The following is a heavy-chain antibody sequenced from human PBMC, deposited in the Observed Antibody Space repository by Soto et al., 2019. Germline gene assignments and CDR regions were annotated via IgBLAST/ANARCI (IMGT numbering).Heavy chain of an antibody. CDR2: IYYSGST. CDR1: GGSISSYY. J-gene: IGHJ6*02. CDR3: ARAPAPHLYYYYHGMDV. Sequence: QVQLQESGPGLVKPSETLSLTCTVSGGSISSYYWSWIRQPPGKGLEWIGYIYYSGSTNYNPSLMSRVPISVDTSNNQFSLKLSAVTAADTAVYYCARAPAPHLYYYYHGMDVWGQGTTVTVSS. V-gene: IGHV4-59*01.